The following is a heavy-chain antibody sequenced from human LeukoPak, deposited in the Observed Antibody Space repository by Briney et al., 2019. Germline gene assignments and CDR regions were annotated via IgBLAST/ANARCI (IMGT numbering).Heavy chain of an antibody. CDR1: GFTFSKNA. D-gene: IGHD4-23*01. CDR3: AKYAPPTTVATRWFDS. CDR2: IGADSVIK. Sequence: GGSLRLSCTVSGFTFSKNAMTWVRQAPGKGLEWVSVIGADSVIKEYADSVKGRFTISRDNSRETLYLRMNSLRAEDSAIYYCAKYAPPTTVATRWFDSWGQGTLVTVSS. J-gene: IGHJ5*01. V-gene: IGHV3-23*01.